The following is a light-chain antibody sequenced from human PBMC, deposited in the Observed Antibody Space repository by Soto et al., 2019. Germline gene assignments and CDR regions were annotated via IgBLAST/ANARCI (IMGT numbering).Light chain of an antibody. Sequence: QSVLTQPASVSVSPGQSITISCTGTSSDVGGYNYVSWYQQHPGKAPKLMIYDVSNRPSGVSNRFSGSKSANTASLTISGLQAEDEADYYCSSYTSSSTRVFGTGTKVTVL. CDR1: SSDVGGYNY. CDR3: SSYTSSSTRV. V-gene: IGLV2-14*01. CDR2: DVS. J-gene: IGLJ1*01.